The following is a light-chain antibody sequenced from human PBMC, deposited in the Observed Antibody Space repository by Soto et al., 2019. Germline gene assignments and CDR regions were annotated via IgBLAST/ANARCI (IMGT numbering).Light chain of an antibody. Sequence: DIQMTQSPSSLAASVGDRVTLTCQASQDIVTYLNWYQQKPGKAPYLLIYDAANLETGVPSRFSGSGSGTHFTFTISSLQPEDFATYFCLQYSNFPARVTFGGGTKL. J-gene: IGKJ4*01. CDR2: DAA. V-gene: IGKV1-33*01. CDR1: QDIVTY. CDR3: LQYSNFPARVT.